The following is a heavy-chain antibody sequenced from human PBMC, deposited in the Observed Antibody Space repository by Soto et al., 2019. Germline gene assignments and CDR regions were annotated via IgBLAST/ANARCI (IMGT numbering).Heavy chain of an antibody. J-gene: IGHJ4*02. D-gene: IGHD1-26*01. CDR1: GGSISSGGYY. Sequence: SETLSLTCTVSGGSISSGGYYWSWIRQHPGKGLEWIGYIDYSGSTYYNPSLKSRVTISVDTSKNQFSLKLSSVTAPDTAVYYCARAHGTSRYYWGQGTLVTVSS. CDR3: ARAHGTSRYY. CDR2: IDYSGST. V-gene: IGHV4-31*03.